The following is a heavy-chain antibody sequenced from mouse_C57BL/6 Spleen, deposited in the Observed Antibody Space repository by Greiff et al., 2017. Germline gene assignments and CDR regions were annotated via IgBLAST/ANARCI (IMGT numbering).Heavy chain of an antibody. J-gene: IGHJ3*01. CDR3: TTGYYGSSSWFAY. CDR2: IDPEDGDT. Sequence: VQLKQSGAELVRPGASVKLSCTASGFNIKDYYMHWVKQRPEQGLEWIGRIDPEDGDTEYAPTFQGKATMTADTSSNPAYLQLSSLTSEDTAVYYCTTGYYGSSSWFAYWGQGTLVTVSA. D-gene: IGHD1-1*01. CDR1: GFNIKDYY. V-gene: IGHV14-1*01.